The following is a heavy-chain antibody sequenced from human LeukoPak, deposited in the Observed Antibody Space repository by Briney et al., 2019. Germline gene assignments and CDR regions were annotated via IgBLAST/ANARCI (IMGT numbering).Heavy chain of an antibody. D-gene: IGHD3-10*01. Sequence: SDTLSPTCTVSGGAITGFYWSWVRQPAGKGLEWVGRVYSSGTTTANPSLKSRVTMSADTSKNQFSLNLRSVTAADTAVYYCARGKSGPGFSHYYMDVWGSGITVTVSS. V-gene: IGHV4-4*07. CDR1: GGAITGFY. J-gene: IGHJ6*04. CDR2: VYSSGTT. CDR3: ARGKSGPGFSHYYMDV.